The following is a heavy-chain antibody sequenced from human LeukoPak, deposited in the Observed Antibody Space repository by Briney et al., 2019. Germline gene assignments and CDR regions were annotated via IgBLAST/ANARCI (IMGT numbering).Heavy chain of an antibody. J-gene: IGHJ6*03. Sequence: SETLSLTCTVSGGSISSYYWSWIRQPPGKGLEWIGEINHSGSTNYNPSLKSRVTISVDTSKNQFSLKLSSVTAADTAVYYCARSVWFGEYYYYYYMDVWGKGTTVTVSS. D-gene: IGHD3-10*01. CDR3: ARSVWFGEYYYYYYMDV. CDR1: GGSISSYY. CDR2: INHSGST. V-gene: IGHV4-34*01.